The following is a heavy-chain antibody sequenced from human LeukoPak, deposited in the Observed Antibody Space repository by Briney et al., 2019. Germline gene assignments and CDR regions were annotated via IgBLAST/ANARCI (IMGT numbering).Heavy chain of an antibody. D-gene: IGHD3-22*01. CDR3: ASGYYDSSGYYYPYYFDY. CDR1: GFTVSENY. J-gene: IGHJ4*02. Sequence: GGSLRLSCAASGFTVSENYMSWIRQAPGKGLEWVSLIYTGGTTYYADSVQDRFTISRDTSKNIVYLQMNSLRAEDTAVYYCASGYYDSSGYYYPYYFDYWGQGTLVTVSS. V-gene: IGHV3-66*01. CDR2: IYTGGTT.